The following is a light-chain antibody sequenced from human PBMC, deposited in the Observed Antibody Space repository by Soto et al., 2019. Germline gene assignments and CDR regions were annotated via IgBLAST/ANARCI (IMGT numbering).Light chain of an antibody. CDR2: EVS. Sequence: ESVMTQTPLSLSVTPGQPASISCKSSQSLLHSSGKTYLYWYLQKPGQPPQLLIYEVSNRLSRVSDSLSGSESGTDFTLQISRVEAEDVGLYYCMQGIQLPTYTFGERTKLEIK. CDR1: QSLLHSSGKTY. J-gene: IGKJ2*01. V-gene: IGKV2D-29*01. CDR3: MQGIQLPTYT.